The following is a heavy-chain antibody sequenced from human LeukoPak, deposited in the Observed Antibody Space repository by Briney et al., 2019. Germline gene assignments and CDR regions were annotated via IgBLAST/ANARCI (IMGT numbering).Heavy chain of an antibody. V-gene: IGHV4-59*01. CDR2: IYYSGST. J-gene: IGHJ4*02. D-gene: IGHD5-18*01. Sequence: SETLSLTCTVSGGSISSYYWSWIRQPPGKGLEWIGYIYYSGSTYYNPSLKSRVTISVDTSKNQFSLKLSSVTAADTAVYYCARIITSYVHFWGQGTLVTVSS. CDR3: ARIITSYVHF. CDR1: GGSISSYY.